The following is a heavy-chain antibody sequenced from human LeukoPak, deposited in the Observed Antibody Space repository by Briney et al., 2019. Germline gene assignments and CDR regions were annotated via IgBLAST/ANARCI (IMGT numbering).Heavy chain of an antibody. D-gene: IGHD2-15*01. CDR1: GFTFSSYA. CDR2: ISGSGGST. V-gene: IGHV3-23*01. J-gene: IGHJ4*02. CDR3: AKNPDIVVVVAAE. Sequence: GGSLRLSCAASGFTFSSYAMSWVRQAPGKGLEWVSAISGSGGSTYYADSVKGRFTISRDNSKNTLYLQMNSLRAVDTAVYYCAKNPDIVVVVAAEWGQGTLVTASS.